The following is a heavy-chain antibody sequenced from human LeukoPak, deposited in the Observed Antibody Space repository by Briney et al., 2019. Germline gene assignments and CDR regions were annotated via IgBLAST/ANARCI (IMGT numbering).Heavy chain of an antibody. CDR3: ARDGKALSGYDTFDY. Sequence: ASVKVSCKASGYTFTSYYMHWVRQAPGQGLEWMGIINPSGGSTSYAQKFQGRVTMTRDTSTSTVYMELSSLGSEDTAVYYCARDGKALSGYDTFDYWGQGTLVTVSS. CDR1: GYTFTSYY. CDR2: INPSGGST. J-gene: IGHJ4*02. D-gene: IGHD5-12*01. V-gene: IGHV1-46*01.